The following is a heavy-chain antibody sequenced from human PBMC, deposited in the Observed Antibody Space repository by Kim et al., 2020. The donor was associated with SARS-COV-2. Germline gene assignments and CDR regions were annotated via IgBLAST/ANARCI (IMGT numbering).Heavy chain of an antibody. V-gene: IGHV1-3*01. CDR3: ARFGARGSWYAITVNWFDP. CDR2: INAGNGNT. D-gene: IGHD6-13*01. CDR1: GYTFTSYA. J-gene: IGHJ5*02. Sequence: ASVKVSCKASGYTFTSYAMHWVRQAPGQRLEWMGWINAGNGNTKYSQKFQGRVTITRDTSASTAYMELSSLRSEDTAVYYCARFGARGSWYAITVNWFDPWGQGTLVTVAS.